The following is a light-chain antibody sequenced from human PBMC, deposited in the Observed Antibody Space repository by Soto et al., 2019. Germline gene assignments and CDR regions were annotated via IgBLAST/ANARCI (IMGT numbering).Light chain of an antibody. CDR1: SSNIGNNY. Sequence: QSVLTHPPSVSAAPGQKVTISCSGSSSNIGNNYVSWYQQVPGTAPKLLIYDNNKRPSGNPDRFSGSKSGTSATLGISGLQTGDEADYYCGTWDSSLSVHVFGTGTKVTVL. V-gene: IGLV1-51*01. CDR3: GTWDSSLSVHV. CDR2: DNN. J-gene: IGLJ1*01.